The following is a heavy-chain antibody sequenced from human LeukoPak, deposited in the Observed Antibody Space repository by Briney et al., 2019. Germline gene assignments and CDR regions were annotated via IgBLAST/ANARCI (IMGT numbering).Heavy chain of an antibody. CDR1: GGTFSSYA. Sequence: GASVKVSCKASGGTFSSYAISWVRQAPGQGLEWMGRIIPILQIADYAQNFQGRVTITTDASTSTACMELSSLRSEDTAVYYCAGQVVEAAMYFQDWGLGTLVTVSS. V-gene: IGHV1-69*04. J-gene: IGHJ1*01. D-gene: IGHD2-2*01. CDR3: AGQVVEAAMYFQD. CDR2: IIPILQIA.